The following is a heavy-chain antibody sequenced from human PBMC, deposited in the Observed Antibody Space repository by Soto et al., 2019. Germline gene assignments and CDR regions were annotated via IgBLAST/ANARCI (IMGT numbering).Heavy chain of an antibody. Sequence: SETLSLTSSASGYSVTSSDYYWAWIRQPPGKGLEWIGSMFYSGLTYYNPSLKSRVTLSVDTSKNQFSVRLNSVTAADTAVYYCAPLSVSLSGPYGIHVWGQGTTVTVSS. CDR3: APLSVSLSGPYGIHV. CDR1: GYSVTSSDYY. D-gene: IGHD2-15*01. V-gene: IGHV4-39*01. J-gene: IGHJ6*02. CDR2: MFYSGLT.